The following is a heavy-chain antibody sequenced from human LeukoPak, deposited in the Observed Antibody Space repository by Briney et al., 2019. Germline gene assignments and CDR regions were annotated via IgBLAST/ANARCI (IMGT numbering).Heavy chain of an antibody. CDR2: FDPKDAET. Sequence: ASVKVSCKVSGYTLTELSVHWVRQAPGKGLEWMGGFDPKDAETIYAQKFQGRATMTEDTSTDTAYMELSSLRSEDTAVYYCATITYYHDSSGTFDYWGQGTLVTVSS. J-gene: IGHJ4*02. CDR3: ATITYYHDSSGTFDY. CDR1: GYTLTELS. D-gene: IGHD3-22*01. V-gene: IGHV1-24*01.